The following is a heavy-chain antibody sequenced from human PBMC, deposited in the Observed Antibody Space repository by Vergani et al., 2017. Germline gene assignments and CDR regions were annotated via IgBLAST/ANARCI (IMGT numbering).Heavy chain of an antibody. D-gene: IGHD4-17*01. Sequence: EVQLVESGGGLVKPGGSLRLSCAASGFTFSSYSMNWVRQAPGKGLEWVSYISSSSSYIYYADSVKGRFTISRDNAKNSLYLQMNSLRAEDTAVYYCASNPTTEDAGFDPWGQGTLVTVSS. CDR2: ISSSSSYI. CDR1: GFTFSSYS. CDR3: ASNPTTEDAGFDP. J-gene: IGHJ5*02. V-gene: IGHV3-21*01.